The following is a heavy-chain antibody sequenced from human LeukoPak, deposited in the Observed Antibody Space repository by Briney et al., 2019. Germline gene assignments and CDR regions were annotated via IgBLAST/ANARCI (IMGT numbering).Heavy chain of an antibody. CDR1: GDSVSSNSAA. D-gene: IGHD3-10*01. Sequence: SQTLSLTCAISGDSVSSNSAAWNWIRQSPSRGLEWLGRTYYRSKWYNDYAVSVKSRITINPDTSKNPFSLQLNSVTPEDTAVYYCARGRYYYGSGSYYDYYYYMDVWGKGTTVTISS. CDR3: ARGRYYYGSGSYYDYYYYMDV. J-gene: IGHJ6*03. V-gene: IGHV6-1*01. CDR2: TYYRSKWYN.